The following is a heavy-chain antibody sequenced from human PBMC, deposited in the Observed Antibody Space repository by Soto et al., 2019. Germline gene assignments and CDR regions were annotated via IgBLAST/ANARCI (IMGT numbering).Heavy chain of an antibody. CDR3: ARYRLAADLSYFDY. V-gene: IGHV3-49*04. Sequence: EVQLVESGGGLVQPGRSLRLSCTGSGFTLGAYAMSWVRQAPGKGLEWVGSIRSRAYGGTTEYAASVKGRFTISRDASISIAYLQMDSLKTEDTAMYFCARYRLAADLSYFDYWGQGTLVTVSS. CDR1: GFTLGAYA. CDR2: IRSRAYGGTT. J-gene: IGHJ4*02. D-gene: IGHD6-25*01.